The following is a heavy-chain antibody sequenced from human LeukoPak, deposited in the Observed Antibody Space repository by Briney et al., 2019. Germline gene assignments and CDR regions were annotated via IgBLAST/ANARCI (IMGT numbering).Heavy chain of an antibody. Sequence: SETLSLTCTVSGGSISSSSYYWGWIRQPPGTGLEWIGSIYYSGSTYYNPSLKSRVTISVDTSKNQFSLKLSSVTAADTAVYYCARIVGSSGPYFDYWGQGTLVTVSS. J-gene: IGHJ4*02. CDR1: GGSISSSSYY. CDR3: ARIVGSSGPYFDY. V-gene: IGHV4-39*01. D-gene: IGHD6-19*01. CDR2: IYYSGST.